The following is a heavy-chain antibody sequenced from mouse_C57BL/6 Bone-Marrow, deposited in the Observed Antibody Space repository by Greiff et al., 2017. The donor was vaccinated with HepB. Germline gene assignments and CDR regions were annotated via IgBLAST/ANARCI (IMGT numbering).Heavy chain of an antibody. CDR3: TRPYYYGTSYAMDY. CDR1: GYTFTDYE. V-gene: IGHV1-15*01. D-gene: IGHD1-1*01. CDR2: IDPETGGT. J-gene: IGHJ4*01. Sequence: QVQLQQSGAELVRPGASVTLSCKASGYTFTDYEMHWVKQTPVHGLEWIGAIDPETGGTAYNQKFKGKAILTADKSSSTAYMELRSLTSEDSAVYYCTRPYYYGTSYAMDYWGQGTSVTVSS.